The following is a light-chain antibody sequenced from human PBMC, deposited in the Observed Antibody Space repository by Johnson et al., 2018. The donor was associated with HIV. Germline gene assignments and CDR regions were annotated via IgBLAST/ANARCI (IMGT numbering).Light chain of an antibody. J-gene: IGLJ1*01. V-gene: IGLV1-51*01. CDR1: SSNIGNNY. CDR3: GTWASSLSAGKV. Sequence: QSVLTQPPSVSAAPGQKVTISCSGSSSNIGNNYVSWYQQFPGTAPKLLIYDNNKRPSGIPDRFSGSKSGTSATLGITGLQTGDEADYYCGTWASSLSAGKVFGTGTKVTVL. CDR2: DNN.